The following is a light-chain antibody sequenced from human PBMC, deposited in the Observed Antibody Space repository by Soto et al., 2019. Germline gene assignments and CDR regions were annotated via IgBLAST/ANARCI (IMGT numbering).Light chain of an antibody. Sequence: EIVLTQSPGTLSLSPGERATLSCRASQSVSSSYLAWYQQKPGQAPRLLIYGASTRATGTPDRFSGSGSGTDFTFTISRLESEDFEVYFCQQYGSSPLTFGGGTKVEIK. CDR3: QQYGSSPLT. V-gene: IGKV3-20*01. CDR1: QSVSSSY. J-gene: IGKJ4*01. CDR2: GAS.